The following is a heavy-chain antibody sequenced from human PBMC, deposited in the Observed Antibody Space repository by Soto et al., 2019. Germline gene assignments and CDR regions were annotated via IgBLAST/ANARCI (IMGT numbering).Heavy chain of an antibody. D-gene: IGHD2-2*01. J-gene: IGHJ5*02. V-gene: IGHV4-34*01. CDR2: INHSGST. Sequence: QVQLQQWGAGLLKPSETLSLTCAVYGGSFSGYYWSWIRQPPGKGLEWIGEINHSGSTNYNPSLKSRVTISVDTSKNQFSLKLSSVTAADTAVYYCARGVNVVVPAAMQRWGNWFDPWSQGTLVTVSS. CDR1: GGSFSGYY. CDR3: ARGVNVVVPAAMQRWGNWFDP.